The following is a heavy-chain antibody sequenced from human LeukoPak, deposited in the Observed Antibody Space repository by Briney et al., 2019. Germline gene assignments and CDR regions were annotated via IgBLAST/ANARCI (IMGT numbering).Heavy chain of an antibody. D-gene: IGHD4-11*01. CDR2: MNPSGGTT. Sequence: GAPVKVSCKASGSTFATYYMHWVRQAPGQGLEWMGMMNPSGGTTTYAQKFQDRVTMTTDTSTSTAYMELRSLTSDDTAEYYCARDKAVTTELTQYFQHWGQGTLVTVSS. CDR3: ARDKAVTTELTQYFQH. J-gene: IGHJ1*01. CDR1: GSTFATYY. V-gene: IGHV1-46*01.